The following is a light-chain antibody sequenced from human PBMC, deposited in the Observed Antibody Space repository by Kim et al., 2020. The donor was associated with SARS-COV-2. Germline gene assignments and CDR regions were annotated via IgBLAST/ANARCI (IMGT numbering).Light chain of an antibody. J-gene: IGLJ3*02. Sequence: SPGQTARITCSGDKLGDKYACWYQQKPGQSPMLVIYQDSKRPSGIPERFSGSNSGNTATLTNSGTQAMDEADYYCQAWDSSTAWVFGGGTQLTVL. CDR1: KLGDKY. CDR2: QDS. CDR3: QAWDSSTAWV. V-gene: IGLV3-1*01.